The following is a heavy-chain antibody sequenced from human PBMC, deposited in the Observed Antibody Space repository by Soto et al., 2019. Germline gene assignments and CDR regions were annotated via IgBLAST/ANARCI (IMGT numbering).Heavy chain of an antibody. CDR3: AKDHYYGSGSYYLCFDL. Sequence: GGSLRLSCAASGFTFSSYAMSWVRQAPGKGLEWVSAISGSGGSTYYADSVKGRFTISRDNSNNTLYLQMNSLRAEDTAVYYCAKDHYYGSGSYYLCFDLWGQGTLVTVSS. CDR1: GFTFSSYA. D-gene: IGHD3-10*01. CDR2: ISGSGGST. J-gene: IGHJ4*02. V-gene: IGHV3-23*01.